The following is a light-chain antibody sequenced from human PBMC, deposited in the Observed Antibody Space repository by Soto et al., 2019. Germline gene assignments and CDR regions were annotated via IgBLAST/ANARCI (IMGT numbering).Light chain of an antibody. V-gene: IGKV3-15*01. CDR2: GAS. Sequence: EIVMTQSPATLSVSPGERATLSCRASQSVSNNLAWFQHKPGQAPRLLIYGASARATGIPARFSGSGSGTEFTLTISSLQSEDFAVYYCQQYNEWPPWTFGQGTKVEIK. CDR3: QQYNEWPPWT. CDR1: QSVSNN. J-gene: IGKJ1*01.